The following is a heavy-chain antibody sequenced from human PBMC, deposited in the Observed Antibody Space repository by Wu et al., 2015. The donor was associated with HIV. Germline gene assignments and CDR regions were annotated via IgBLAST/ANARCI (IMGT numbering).Heavy chain of an antibody. J-gene: IGHJ4*02. Sequence: QVQLVQSGAEVKKPGASVKVSCMASGYTFINYYMHWVRHAPGQGLEWMGIIDSSGGSTTYAQKFQGRVTMTRDTSTSTVYMEMSSLRSEDTAVYYCARDAYYYGSGVIIGGVWATWGQGTRGHRLL. CDR2: IDSSGGST. CDR1: GYTFINYY. D-gene: IGHD3-10*01. CDR3: ARDAYYYGSGVIIGGVWAT. V-gene: IGHV1-46*01.